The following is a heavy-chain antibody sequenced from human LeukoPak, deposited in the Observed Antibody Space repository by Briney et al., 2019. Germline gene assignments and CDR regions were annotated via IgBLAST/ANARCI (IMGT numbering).Heavy chain of an antibody. Sequence: GESLKISCKGSGYSFTSYWIGWVRQMPGKGLEWMGIIYPGDSDTGYSPSFQGQVTISADKSISTAYLQWSSLKASDTAMYYCARLPPPHHYDILTGPDYWGQGTLVTVSS. J-gene: IGHJ4*02. V-gene: IGHV5-51*01. CDR2: IYPGDSDT. CDR1: GYSFTSYW. D-gene: IGHD3-9*01. CDR3: ARLPPPHHYDILTGPDY.